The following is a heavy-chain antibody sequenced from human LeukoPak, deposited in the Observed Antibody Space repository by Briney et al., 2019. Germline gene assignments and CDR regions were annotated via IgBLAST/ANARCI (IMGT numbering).Heavy chain of an antibody. CDR3: TTNDAFDI. J-gene: IGHJ3*02. CDR2: IKTKTDDGTT. CDR1: GFTFSSAW. V-gene: IGHV3-15*01. Sequence: PGGSLRLSCAASGFTFSSAWMNWVRQAPGKGLEWVGRIKTKTDDGTTHYAAPVKGRFTISRDDSKNTLYLQMNSLKTEDTAVYHCTTNDAFDIWGQGTMVTVSS.